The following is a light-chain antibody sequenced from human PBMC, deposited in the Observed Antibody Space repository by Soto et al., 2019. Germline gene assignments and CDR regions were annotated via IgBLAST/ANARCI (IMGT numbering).Light chain of an antibody. CDR1: QNLGTLY. CDR2: SAS. J-gene: IGKJ1*01. CDR3: QQYAGSPRT. V-gene: IGKV3-20*01. Sequence: EIVLTQSPGTLCLSPGERGTLSCRASQNLGTLYLAWFQQKSGQAPRLLIYSASRRATGIPDRFTGSGSGTDFTLTINRVEPEDFAVYFCQQYAGSPRTFGQGTKVDI.